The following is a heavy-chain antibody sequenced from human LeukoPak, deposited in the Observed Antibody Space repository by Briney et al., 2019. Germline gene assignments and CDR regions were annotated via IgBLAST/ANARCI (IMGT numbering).Heavy chain of an antibody. CDR3: ASAPGKYSGYDYYYYYGMDV. J-gene: IGHJ6*02. Sequence: APVKVSCKASGYTFTSYDINWVRQATGQGLEWMGWMNPNSGNTGYAQKFQGRVTMTRNTSISTAYMELSSLRSEDTAVYYCASAPGKYSGYDYYYYYGMDVWGQGTTVTVSS. D-gene: IGHD5-12*01. CDR2: MNPNSGNT. CDR1: GYTFTSYD. V-gene: IGHV1-8*01.